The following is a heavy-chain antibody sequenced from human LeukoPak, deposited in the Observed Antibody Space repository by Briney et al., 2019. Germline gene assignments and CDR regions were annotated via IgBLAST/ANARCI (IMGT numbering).Heavy chain of an antibody. Sequence: GSLRLSCAASGFTFSSYAMNWVRQPPGKGLEWIGEIYHSGSTNYNPSLKSRVTISVDKSKNQFSLKLSAVTAADTAVYYCARERGSYHPPGLYYYYYYMDVWGKGTTVTVSS. J-gene: IGHJ6*03. CDR1: GFTFSSYAM. CDR3: ARERGSYHPPGLYYYYYYMDV. V-gene: IGHV4-4*02. CDR2: IYHSGST. D-gene: IGHD1-26*01.